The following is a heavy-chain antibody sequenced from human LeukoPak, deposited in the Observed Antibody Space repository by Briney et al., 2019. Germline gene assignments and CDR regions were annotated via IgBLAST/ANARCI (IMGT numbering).Heavy chain of an antibody. V-gene: IGHV3-23*01. Sequence: QPGGSLRLSCTASGFTFNTYAMSWVRQAPGKGLEWVSGISGSVGSTYYADSVKGRFTISRDNSKNTLYLQMNSLRAEDTAVYYCASVLVGATWEEGKYYFDYWGQGTLVTVSS. CDR3: ASVLVGATWEEGKYYFDY. CDR1: GFTFNTYA. J-gene: IGHJ4*02. D-gene: IGHD1-26*01. CDR2: ISGSVGST.